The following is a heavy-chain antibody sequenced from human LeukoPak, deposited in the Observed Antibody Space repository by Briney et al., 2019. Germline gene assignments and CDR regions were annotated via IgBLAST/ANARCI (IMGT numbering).Heavy chain of an antibody. D-gene: IGHD3-22*01. CDR1: GFTLRGYG. V-gene: IGHV3-30*02. CDR3: ARGTGNYYDTTEV. CDR2: IRYDGSDK. J-gene: IGHJ6*04. Sequence: GGSLRLSCAASGFTLRGYGMHWVRQAPGKGLEWVAFIRYDGSDKSYADSVKGRFTISRDNAKNSLYLQMNSLRAEDTAVYYCARGTGNYYDTTEVWGKGTTVTISS.